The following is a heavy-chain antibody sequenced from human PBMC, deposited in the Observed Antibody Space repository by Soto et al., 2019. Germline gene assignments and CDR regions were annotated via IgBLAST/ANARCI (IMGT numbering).Heavy chain of an antibody. CDR3: ARSPRSSPGFDY. D-gene: IGHD6-13*01. V-gene: IGHV5-51*01. Sequence: GESLKISCQCSGYTFSNFWIGWVRQLPGKGLEWMGIIYPGDPETRYSPSFHGKVTISADKSINTAYLQWNSLEASDTAFYFCARSPRSSPGFDYWGQGALVTVSS. J-gene: IGHJ4*02. CDR2: IYPGDPET. CDR1: GYTFSNFW.